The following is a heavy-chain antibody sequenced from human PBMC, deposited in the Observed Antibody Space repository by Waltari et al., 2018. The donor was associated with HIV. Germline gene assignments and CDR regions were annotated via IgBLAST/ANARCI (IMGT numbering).Heavy chain of an antibody. V-gene: IGHV4-61*02. CDR2: IYTSGST. CDR1: GGSISSGRSY. J-gene: IGHJ4*02. Sequence: QVQLQESGPGLVKPSQTLSLTCTVSGGSISSGRSYWSWIRQPAGKGLEWIGRIYTSGSTNYNPSLKSRVTISVDTSKNQFSLKLSSVTAADTAVYYCARYYCSGGSCSDYWGQGTLVTVSS. D-gene: IGHD2-15*01. CDR3: ARYYCSGGSCSDY.